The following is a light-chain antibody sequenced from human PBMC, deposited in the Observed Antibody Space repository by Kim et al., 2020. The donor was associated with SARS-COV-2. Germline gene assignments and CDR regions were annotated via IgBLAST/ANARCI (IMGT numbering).Light chain of an antibody. V-gene: IGKV1-5*03. Sequence: DIQMTQSPSTLSASVGDRVTITCRASQSIGSSLAWYQQKPGKAPKILIYKASTLQGGVPSRFSGSGSGTDFYLTISSLQPDDFATYYCQQYSSYRISFGQGTRLEIK. CDR1: QSIGSS. CDR3: QQYSSYRIS. J-gene: IGKJ5*01. CDR2: KAS.